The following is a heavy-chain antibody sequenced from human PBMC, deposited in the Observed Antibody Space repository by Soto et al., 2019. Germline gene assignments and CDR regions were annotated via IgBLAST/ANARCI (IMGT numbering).Heavy chain of an antibody. J-gene: IGHJ4*02. D-gene: IGHD4-17*01. CDR3: ARVSYGDYAFDY. V-gene: IGHV1-46*01. Sequence: ASVKVSCKASGYTFTSYYMHWVRQAPGQGLEWMGIINPSGGSTSYAQKFQGRVTMTRDTSTSTVYMELSSLRSEDTAVSYCARVSYGDYAFDYWGQGPLVPVYS. CDR2: INPSGGST. CDR1: GYTFTSYY.